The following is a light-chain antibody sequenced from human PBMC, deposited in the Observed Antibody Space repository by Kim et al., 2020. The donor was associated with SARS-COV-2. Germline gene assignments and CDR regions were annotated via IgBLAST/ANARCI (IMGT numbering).Light chain of an antibody. J-gene: IGLJ1*01. V-gene: IGLV2-8*01. Sequence: PGQSVTISCSGTSSDFGGYNYGSWYQQHPGKAPKLIIYEVTKRPSGVPDRFSGSKSGNTASLTVSGLQAEDEADYYCTTHGGYNYVFGTGTKVTVL. CDR3: TTHGGYNYV. CDR1: SSDFGGYNY. CDR2: EVT.